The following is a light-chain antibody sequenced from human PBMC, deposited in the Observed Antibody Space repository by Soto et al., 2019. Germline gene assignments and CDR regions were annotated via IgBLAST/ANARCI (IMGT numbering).Light chain of an antibody. CDR1: QSVSSN. CDR2: GAS. Sequence: EILMTQSPATLSVSPGERATLSCRASQSVSSNLAWYQQKPGQAPRLLIYGASTRATGIPARFSGSGSGTEFTLTISSLQSQDFAVYYCQQYNYWPPFFGGGTKVDIK. V-gene: IGKV3-15*01. CDR3: QQYNYWPPF. J-gene: IGKJ4*01.